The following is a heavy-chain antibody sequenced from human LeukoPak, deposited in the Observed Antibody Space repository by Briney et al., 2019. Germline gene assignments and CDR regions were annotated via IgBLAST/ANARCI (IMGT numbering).Heavy chain of an antibody. Sequence: QPGGSLRLSCAASGFTFSSYEMNWVRQAPGKGLECVSYISISGSTIYYADSVKGRFTISRDNAKNSLYLQMNSLRAEDTAVYYCGRGAGYSYGSFDYWGQGTLVTVSS. V-gene: IGHV3-48*03. CDR1: GFTFSSYE. D-gene: IGHD5-18*01. J-gene: IGHJ4*02. CDR3: GRGAGYSYGSFDY. CDR2: ISISGSTI.